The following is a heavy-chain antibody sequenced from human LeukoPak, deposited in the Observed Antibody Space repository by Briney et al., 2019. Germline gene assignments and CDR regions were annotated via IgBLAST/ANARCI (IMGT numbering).Heavy chain of an antibody. CDR1: GGSISSGSYY. CDR2: IYTSGST. D-gene: IGHD3-16*01. Sequence: SETLSLTCTVSGGSISSGSYYWSWIRRPAGKGLEWIGRIYTSGSTNYNPSLKSRVTISVDTSKNQFSLKLSSVTAADTAVYYCAREGGSHSYYYYYMDVWGKGTTVTVSS. J-gene: IGHJ6*03. CDR3: AREGGSHSYYYYYMDV. V-gene: IGHV4-61*02.